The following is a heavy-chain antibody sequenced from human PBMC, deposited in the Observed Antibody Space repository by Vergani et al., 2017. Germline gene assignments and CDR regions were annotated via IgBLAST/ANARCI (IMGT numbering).Heavy chain of an antibody. CDR2: IHYSENT. CDR3: ASDTHSGQRADR. D-gene: IGHD6-19*01. Sequence: QVQLQESGPGLVKSSDTLSLTCSVSFDSIRNLYCNWIRQPPGKGLEWIGSIHYSENTNYHPSLKTRVTISVDTSKNQFSLTLTSVTAADTAVYYCASDTHSGQRADRWGQGILVTVTS. V-gene: IGHV4-59*11. J-gene: IGHJ5*02. CDR1: FDSIRNLY.